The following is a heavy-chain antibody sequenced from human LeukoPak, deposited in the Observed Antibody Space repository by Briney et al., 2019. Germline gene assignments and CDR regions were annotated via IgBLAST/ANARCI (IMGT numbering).Heavy chain of an antibody. CDR3: ATYVEAPMVAAFDI. J-gene: IGHJ3*02. V-gene: IGHV4-38-2*01. D-gene: IGHD5-18*01. CDR2: IYQSGST. CDR1: GYSISSGYY. Sequence: SETMSLTCAVSGYSISSGYYWGWIRQPPGKGLEWIGSIYQSGSTYYNPSLKSPVTVSLATSKTQFSLRLTSVTAADTVVYYCATYVEAPMVAAFDIWGQGTVVTVSS.